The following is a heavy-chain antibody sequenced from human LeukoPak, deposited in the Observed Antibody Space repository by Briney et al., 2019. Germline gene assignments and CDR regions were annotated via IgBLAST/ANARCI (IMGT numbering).Heavy chain of an antibody. CDR3: AKRGDGGHKSLEY. CDR2: ITYDGSSE. J-gene: IGHJ4*02. V-gene: IGHV3-30*18. CDR1: GFTFSNYG. D-gene: IGHD3-16*01. Sequence: AGTSLRLPCAASGFTFSNYGMHWVRQAPGKGPEWVATITYDGSSEYYADSVKDRFTVSRDNSKNTLYLQMSSLKTEDTAVYYCAKRGDGGHKSLEYWGQGTLVIVSS.